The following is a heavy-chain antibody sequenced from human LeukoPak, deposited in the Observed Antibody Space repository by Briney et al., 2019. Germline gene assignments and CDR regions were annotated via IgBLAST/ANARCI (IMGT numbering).Heavy chain of an antibody. CDR3: ARDRGAQDY. V-gene: IGHV4-59*01. Sequence: SETLSLTCSVSGGSISYYYWSWIRQPPGKGLEWIGYIYTSGSTNYNPSLKSRVTISVDTSKNQFSLKLSSVTAADTAVYYCARDRGAQDYWGQGTLVTVSS. J-gene: IGHJ4*02. CDR2: IYTSGST. CDR1: GGSISYYY.